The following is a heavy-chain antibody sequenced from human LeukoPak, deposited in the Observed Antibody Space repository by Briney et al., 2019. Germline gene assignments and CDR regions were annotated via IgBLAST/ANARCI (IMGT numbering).Heavy chain of an antibody. J-gene: IGHJ4*02. Sequence: GGSLRLSCAASGFTFSSYWMSWVRQAPGKGLEWVANIKQDGSQKYYVDSVKGRFTISRDNAKNSLYLQMNSLRAEDTAVYYCARDQAGGLRFLEWLLYFDYWGQGTLVTVSS. D-gene: IGHD3-3*01. CDR1: GFTFSSYW. CDR2: IKQDGSQK. V-gene: IGHV3-7*01. CDR3: ARDQAGGLRFLEWLLYFDY.